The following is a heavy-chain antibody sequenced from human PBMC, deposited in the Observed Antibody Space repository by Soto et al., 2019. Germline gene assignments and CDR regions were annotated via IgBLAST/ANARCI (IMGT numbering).Heavy chain of an antibody. D-gene: IGHD6-19*01. Sequence: ASVKVSCKASGYTFTSYYMHWVRQAPGQGLEWMGIINPSGGSTSYAQKFQGRVTMTRDTSTSTVYMELSSLRSEDTAVYYCARDPRAGVAVADYYYYGMDVWGQGTTVTAP. CDR2: INPSGGST. V-gene: IGHV1-46*01. J-gene: IGHJ6*02. CDR1: GYTFTSYY. CDR3: ARDPRAGVAVADYYYYGMDV.